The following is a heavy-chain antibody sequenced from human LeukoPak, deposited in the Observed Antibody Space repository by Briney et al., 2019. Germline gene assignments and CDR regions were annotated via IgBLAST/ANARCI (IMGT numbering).Heavy chain of an antibody. V-gene: IGHV3-23*01. CDR2: IGNSGAAT. J-gene: IGHJ4*02. CDR1: GFTFNNFA. D-gene: IGHD6-13*01. Sequence: PGGSLRLSCAASGFTFNNFAVSWVRQAPGKGLEWVSTIGNSGAATYYADSVKGRFTISRDNSKNTLYLQMNSLRAEDTAVYYCAREDGYSSSWYSDYWGQGTLVTVSS. CDR3: AREDGYSSSWYSDY.